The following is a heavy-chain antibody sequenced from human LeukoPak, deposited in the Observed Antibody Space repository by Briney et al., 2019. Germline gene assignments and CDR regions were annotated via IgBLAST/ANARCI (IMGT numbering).Heavy chain of an antibody. CDR2: ISSSGSTI. CDR1: GFTFSDYY. CDR3: ARDPESSSFDL. J-gene: IGHJ4*02. Sequence: GGSLRLSCAASGFTFSDYYMSWIRQAPGKGLEWVSYISSSGSTIYYADSVKGRFTISRDNAKNSLYLQMNSLRADDTAVYYCARDPESSSFDLWGRGALVTVSS. V-gene: IGHV3-11*04. D-gene: IGHD6-13*01.